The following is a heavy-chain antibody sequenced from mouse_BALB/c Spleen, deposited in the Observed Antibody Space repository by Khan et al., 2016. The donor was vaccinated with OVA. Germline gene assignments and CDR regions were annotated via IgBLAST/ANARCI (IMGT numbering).Heavy chain of an antibody. CDR3: TRGYGNYVRYYFDY. CDR1: GYSFTGYT. Sequence: IQLVQSGPELEKPGASVKISCKASGYSFTGYTMNWVKQSNGQSLEWIGNIDPYYGGATYNQKFKGKATLTVDKSSSTAYMQLKSLTSEDSAVYYCTRGYGNYVRYYFDYWGQGTTLTVSS. D-gene: IGHD2-10*02. J-gene: IGHJ2*01. V-gene: IGHV1S135*01. CDR2: IDPYYGGA.